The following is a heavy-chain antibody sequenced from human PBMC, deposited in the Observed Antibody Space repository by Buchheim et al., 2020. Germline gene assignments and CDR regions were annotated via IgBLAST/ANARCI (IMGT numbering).Heavy chain of an antibody. V-gene: IGHV3-48*02. CDR3: ARCRLGGYFDC. D-gene: IGHD1-26*01. J-gene: IGHJ4*02. CDR1: GFMFSSNA. CDR2: INNGGTTM. Sequence: EVKLVESGGALVQPGGSLRLSCAASGFMFSSNAVNWVRQAPGKGLEWVSYINNGGTTMYYADSVKGRFTISRDNAENSLFLQMHSLRDDDTAMYYCARCRLGGYFDCWGQGTL.